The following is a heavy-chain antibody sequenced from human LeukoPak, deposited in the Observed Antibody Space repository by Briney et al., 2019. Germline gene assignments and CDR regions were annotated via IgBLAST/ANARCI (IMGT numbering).Heavy chain of an antibody. CDR1: GYSFTRNG. D-gene: IGHD3-16*01. J-gene: IGHJ4*02. CDR2: ISANSGNT. V-gene: IGHV1-18*01. Sequence: GASLKVSCKPSGYSFTRNGISWVRQAPGQGLEWMAWISANSGNTNYAQNFQDRVTLTTDTSTSTAYMELRSLRSDDTAVYYCARDVNYAFDYWGQGTLVTVSS. CDR3: ARDVNYAFDY.